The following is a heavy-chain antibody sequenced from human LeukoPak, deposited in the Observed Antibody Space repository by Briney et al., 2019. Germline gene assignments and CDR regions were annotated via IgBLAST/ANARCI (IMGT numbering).Heavy chain of an antibody. CDR1: GYSISSGYY. D-gene: IGHD2-15*01. Sequence: PSETLSLTCTVSGYSISSGYYWGWIRQPPGKGLELIGSINHSGGTYYNPSLKSRVTISVDTSKNQSSLKLNSVNPEDTAVYYCARVGGGSDPYYAMDVWGQGTTVTVSS. CDR3: ARVGGGSDPYYAMDV. CDR2: INHSGGT. J-gene: IGHJ6*02. V-gene: IGHV4-38-2*02.